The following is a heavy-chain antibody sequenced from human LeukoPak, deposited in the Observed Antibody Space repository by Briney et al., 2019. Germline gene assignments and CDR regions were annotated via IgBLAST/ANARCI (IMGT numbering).Heavy chain of an antibody. V-gene: IGHV3-43*02. CDR2: ISGDGAST. Sequence: PGGSLRLSCAVSGFRFDDYAMHWVRQPPGKGLEWVSFISGDGASTYYADSVKGRVTISRDKTKNSLYLQMSSLTTEDTALYYCAKGGSDYYSQRNLFEYWGQGALVTVSS. J-gene: IGHJ4*02. D-gene: IGHD3-22*01. CDR1: GFRFDDYA. CDR3: AKGGSDYYSQRNLFEY.